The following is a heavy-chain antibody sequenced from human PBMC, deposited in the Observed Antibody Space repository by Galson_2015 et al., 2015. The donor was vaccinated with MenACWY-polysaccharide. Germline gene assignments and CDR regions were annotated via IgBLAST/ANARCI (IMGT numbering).Heavy chain of an antibody. CDR3: ARHLNYGSGTYYTLGSFDI. CDR2: VDYKGSP. CDR1: GGSISSGGYY. D-gene: IGHD3-10*01. Sequence: HTLSLTCTVSGGSISSGGYYWRWIRQHPGEGLGWIGYVDYKGSPDYNPTLNRRVTIFVDTSKQHFSLKLSSVPAADTAVYYGARHLNYGSGTYYTLGSFDIWGQGTMVTVSS. J-gene: IGHJ3*02. V-gene: IGHV4-31*03.